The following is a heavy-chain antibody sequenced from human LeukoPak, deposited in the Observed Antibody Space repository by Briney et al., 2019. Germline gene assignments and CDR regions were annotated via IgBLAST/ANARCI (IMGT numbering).Heavy chain of an antibody. J-gene: IGHJ4*02. CDR1: GFTFSTYC. V-gene: IGHV3-74*01. CDR2: INSDGSSR. D-gene: IGHD6-19*01. Sequence: PGGSLRLSCAASGFTFSTYCMHWVRQAPGKGLVWVSRINSDGSSRTYADSVKGRFTISRDNAKNTLYLQMNSLRAEDTAVYYCAGVSPQWLIPPDYWGQGTLVTVSS. CDR3: AGVSPQWLIPPDY.